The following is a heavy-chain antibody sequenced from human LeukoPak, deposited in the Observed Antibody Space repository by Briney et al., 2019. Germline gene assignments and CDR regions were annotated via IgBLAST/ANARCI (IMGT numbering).Heavy chain of an antibody. J-gene: IGHJ4*02. Sequence: SVKVSCKASGGTFSSYAISWVRQAPGQGLEWMGGIIPVFGTANYAQKFQGRVTITADESTSTAYMELSSLRSEDTAVYYCARGMFSYYYDSSGYYYAPLDYWGQGTLVTVSS. CDR3: ARGMFSYYYDSSGYYYAPLDY. CDR1: GGTFSSYA. D-gene: IGHD3-22*01. V-gene: IGHV1-69*13. CDR2: IIPVFGTA.